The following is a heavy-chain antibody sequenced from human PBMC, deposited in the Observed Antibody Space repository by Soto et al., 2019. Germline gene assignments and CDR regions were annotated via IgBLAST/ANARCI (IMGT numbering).Heavy chain of an antibody. Sequence: GGSLRLSCAVSGFTFSSYAMSWVRQAPGKGLEWVSAISGSGGSTYYADSVKGRFTISRDKSKNTLSLQMNSLRAEDTAVYYCAKSNQLPLEYYYYYMDVWGKGTTVTVSS. D-gene: IGHD2-2*01. V-gene: IGHV3-23*01. CDR2: ISGSGGST. CDR1: GFTFSSYA. CDR3: AKSNQLPLEYYYYYMDV. J-gene: IGHJ6*03.